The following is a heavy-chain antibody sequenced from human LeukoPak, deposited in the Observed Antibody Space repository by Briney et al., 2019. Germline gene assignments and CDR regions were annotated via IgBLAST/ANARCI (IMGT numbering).Heavy chain of an antibody. CDR3: ARAGDYDSGGYSSRDAFDI. CDR2: IYYSGST. V-gene: IGHV4-31*03. CDR1: GGSISSGGYY. J-gene: IGHJ3*02. D-gene: IGHD3-22*01. Sequence: SQTLSLTCTVSGGSISSGGYYWSWIRQHPGKGLEWIGYIYYSGSTYYNPSLMSRLTISVDTSKNQFSLKLTSVTAADTAVYYCARAGDYDSGGYSSRDAFDIWGQGTMVTVSS.